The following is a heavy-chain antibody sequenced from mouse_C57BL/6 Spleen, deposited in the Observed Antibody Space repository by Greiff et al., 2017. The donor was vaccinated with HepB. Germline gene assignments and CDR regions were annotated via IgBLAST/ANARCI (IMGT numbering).Heavy chain of an antibody. V-gene: IGHV1-18*01. D-gene: IGHD4-1*01. CDR3: ARDWDRYAMDY. Sequence: VQLQQSGPELVKPGASVKIPCKASGYTFTDYNMDWVKQSHGKSLEWIGDINPNNGGTIYNQKFKGKATLTVDKSSSTAYMELRSLTSEDPAVYYCARDWDRYAMDYWGQGTSVTVSS. J-gene: IGHJ4*01. CDR2: INPNNGGT. CDR1: GYTFTDYN.